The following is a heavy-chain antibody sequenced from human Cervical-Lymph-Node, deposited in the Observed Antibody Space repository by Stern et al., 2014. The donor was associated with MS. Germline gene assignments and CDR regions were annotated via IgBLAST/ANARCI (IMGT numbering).Heavy chain of an antibody. CDR3: AVDYGSGLYGMDV. V-gene: IGHV1-3*01. CDR2: INVGNGNK. D-gene: IGHD3-10*01. Sequence: VQLVQSGAEVKKPGASVKVSCKASGYTFTSYAMHWVRQAPGQRLEWMGWINVGNGNKKNSKKFQGRVTMTTDTSASKAYMELSSLRSEDTAVYYCAVDYGSGLYGMDVWGQGTTVTVSS. J-gene: IGHJ6*02. CDR1: GYTFTSYA.